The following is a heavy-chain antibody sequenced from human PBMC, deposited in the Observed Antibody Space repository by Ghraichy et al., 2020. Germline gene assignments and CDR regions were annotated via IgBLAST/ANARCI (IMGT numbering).Heavy chain of an antibody. CDR3: ARVGVVPAALDAFDI. V-gene: IGHV1-2*02. CDR2: INANSGVT. Sequence: ASVKVSCKASGYTFTAYYIHWVRQAPGQGLEWMGWINANSGVTDSAQKFQGRVIMTRDTSVSTAYMELSRLRSDDTAVYYCARVGVVPAALDAFDIWGQGTMVTVSS. D-gene: IGHD2-2*01. J-gene: IGHJ3*02. CDR1: GYTFTAYY.